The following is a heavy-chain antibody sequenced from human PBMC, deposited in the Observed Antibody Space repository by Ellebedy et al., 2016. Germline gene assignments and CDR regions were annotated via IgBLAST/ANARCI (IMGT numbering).Heavy chain of an antibody. J-gene: IGHJ4*02. CDR2: IGTAGDT. CDR1: GFTFSSYD. V-gene: IGHV3-13*01. CDR3: ARANGGYGGNPTFDY. Sequence: GGSLRLSCAASGFTFSSYDMHWVRQATGKGLEWVSAIGTAGDTYYPGSVKGRFTISRENAKNSLYLQMNSLRAEDTAVYYCARANGGYGGNPTFDYWGQGTLVTVSS. D-gene: IGHD4-23*01.